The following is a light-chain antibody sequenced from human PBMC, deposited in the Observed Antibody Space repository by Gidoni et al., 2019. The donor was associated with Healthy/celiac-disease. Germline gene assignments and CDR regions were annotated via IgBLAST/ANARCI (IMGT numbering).Light chain of an antibody. CDR1: QSVSSY. J-gene: IGKJ1*01. CDR3: QQRSNWPKT. V-gene: IGKV3-11*01. CDR2: DAS. Sequence: DIVLTQSPATLSLSPGERATISCRASQSVSSYVAWYQQKPGQASILLIYDASNSATGIPARFRGSGSVTDFTLTISSREPEEFAVYCCQQRSNWPKTFXXXTKVEIK.